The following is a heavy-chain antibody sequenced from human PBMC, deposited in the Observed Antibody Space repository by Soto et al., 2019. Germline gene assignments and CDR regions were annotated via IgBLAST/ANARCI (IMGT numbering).Heavy chain of an antibody. V-gene: IGHV3-23*01. CDR2: ISASGGRT. Sequence: EVQLLESGGTLVQPGGSLRLSCVASGFSFSTCAMSWVRQAPGKGLEWVSGISASGGRTYFADSVKGRFTVSRDNSNNTLFLQLNRLRDDDTAVYYCAKASYAPPTAQGQLDHWGQGNLVTVSS. CDR3: AKASYAPPTAQGQLDH. J-gene: IGHJ4*02. D-gene: IGHD2-2*01. CDR1: GFSFSTCA.